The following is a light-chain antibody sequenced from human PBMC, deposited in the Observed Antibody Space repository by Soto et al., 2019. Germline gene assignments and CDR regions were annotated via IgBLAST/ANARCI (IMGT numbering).Light chain of an antibody. V-gene: IGKV2-28*01. CDR3: MQALQTPRT. Sequence: DIVMTQSPLSLPVTPGEPASISCRSSQSLLHPNGGTYLEWYLQKPGQSPQLLLYLNSSRASGVPDRFTGSGSGTDFPLKIRRVEAEDVGVYYCMQALQTPRTFGRETKVEIK. CDR2: LNS. J-gene: IGKJ1*01. CDR1: QSLLHPNGGTY.